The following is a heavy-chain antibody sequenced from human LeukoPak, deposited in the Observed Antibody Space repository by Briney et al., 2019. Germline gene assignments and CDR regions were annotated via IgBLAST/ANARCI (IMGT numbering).Heavy chain of an antibody. CDR1: VFTFDDYA. CDR3: AKAAIWFGELYYYFDY. Sequence: GGSLRLSCAASVFTFDDYAMHWVRQAPGKGLEWVSGISWNSGSIGYADSVKGRFTISRDNAKNSLYLQMNSLRAEDTALYYCAKAAIWFGELYYYFDYWGQGTLVTVSS. J-gene: IGHJ4*02. D-gene: IGHD3-10*01. CDR2: ISWNSGSI. V-gene: IGHV3-9*01.